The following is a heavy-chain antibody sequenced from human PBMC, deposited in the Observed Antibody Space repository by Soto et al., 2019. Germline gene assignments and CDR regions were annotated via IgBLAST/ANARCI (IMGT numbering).Heavy chain of an antibody. J-gene: IGHJ6*03. CDR3: AGAHQSTVSPYYYYYLDV. CDR2: VYYSGDT. CDR1: GGSISISTYY. Sequence: QLQLQESGPGLVKPSETLSLTCTVSGGSISISTYYWIWIRQPPGKGREWIGSVYYSGDTNYNPSLRSRVTVSSATSKNQFSLRLSSVTAADTAVYYCAGAHQSTVSPYYYYYLDVWGKGTTVSVSS. D-gene: IGHD4-4*01. V-gene: IGHV4-39*01.